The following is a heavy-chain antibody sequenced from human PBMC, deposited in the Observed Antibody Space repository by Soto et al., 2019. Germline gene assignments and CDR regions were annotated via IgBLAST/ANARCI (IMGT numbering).Heavy chain of an antibody. CDR3: VRHFRGSGWADHAFDI. CDR2: IYYSGST. Sequence: PSETLSLTCTVSGGSISSSSYYWGWIRQPPGKGLEWIGSIYYSGSTYYNPSLKSRVTISVDTSKNQFSLKLSSVTAADTAVYYCVRHFRGSGWADHAFDIWGQGTMVTVSS. J-gene: IGHJ3*02. D-gene: IGHD1-26*01. V-gene: IGHV4-39*01. CDR1: GGSISSSSYY.